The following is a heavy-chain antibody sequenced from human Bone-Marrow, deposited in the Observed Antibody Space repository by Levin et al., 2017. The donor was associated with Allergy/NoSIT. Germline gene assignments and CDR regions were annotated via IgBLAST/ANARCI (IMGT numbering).Heavy chain of an antibody. D-gene: IGHD5-24*01. CDR2: IYYTGST. Sequence: SETLSLTCIVSGDSISSSGYYWNWIRQHPGKGLEWIGYIYYTGSTYYNPSLKSRVSISVDTSKNQFSLKLTSVTAADTAVYYCARNGYNGVDYWGQGTLVTVSS. J-gene: IGHJ4*02. CDR1: GDSISSSGYY. CDR3: ARNGYNGVDY. V-gene: IGHV4-31*03.